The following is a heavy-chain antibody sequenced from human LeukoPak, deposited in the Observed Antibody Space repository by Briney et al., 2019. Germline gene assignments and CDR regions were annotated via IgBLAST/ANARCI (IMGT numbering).Heavy chain of an antibody. D-gene: IGHD4-17*01. J-gene: IGHJ5*02. CDR2: ISGSGDYS. Sequence: GGSLRLSCAASGFTFSNYVMNWVRQAPGKGLGWVSAISGSGDYSNSADSVKGRFTISRDNSENTLYLQMNSLRAEDTGVYYCAKDFSAGGNYGYGRFDPWGQGTLVTVSS. CDR3: AKDFSAGGNYGYGRFDP. CDR1: GFTFSNYV. V-gene: IGHV3-23*01.